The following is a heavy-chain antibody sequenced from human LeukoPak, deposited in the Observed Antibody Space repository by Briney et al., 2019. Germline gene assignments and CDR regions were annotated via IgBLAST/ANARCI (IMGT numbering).Heavy chain of an antibody. V-gene: IGHV3-7*01. D-gene: IGHD2-2*01. J-gene: IGHJ5*02. CDR2: IKQNGSEK. CDR3: ARDVIVVVPGYNWFDP. CDR1: RFTFSSYT. Sequence: PRGSLRLSCAAPRFTFSSYTISSGPQAPRKGLGWGANIKQNGSEKYYMDSVKGGFTISRDNAKNSLYLQMNSLRAEDTAVYYCARDVIVVVPGYNWFDPWGQGTVVTVSS.